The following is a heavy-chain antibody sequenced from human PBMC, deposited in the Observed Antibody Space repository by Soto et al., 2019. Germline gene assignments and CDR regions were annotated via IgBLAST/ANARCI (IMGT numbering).Heavy chain of an antibody. J-gene: IGHJ3*02. CDR2: IYYSGST. CDR3: ASLQTRYSGYVPFI. D-gene: IGHD5-12*01. V-gene: IGHV4-59*01. CDR1: GGSISSYY. Sequence: SETLSLTCTVSGGSISSYYWSWIRQPPGKGLEWIGYIYYSGSTNYNPSLKSRVTISVDTSKNQFSLKLSSVTAADTAVYYCASLQTRYSGYVPFIWGQGTSVTVSS.